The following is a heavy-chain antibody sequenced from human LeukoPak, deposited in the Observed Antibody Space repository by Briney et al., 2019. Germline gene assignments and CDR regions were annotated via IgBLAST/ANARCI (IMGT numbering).Heavy chain of an antibody. V-gene: IGHV3-23*01. D-gene: IGHD2/OR15-2a*01. CDR3: AKEWTSMTYFDY. CDR2: ISGSGDNT. J-gene: IGHJ4*02. Sequence: GGSLRLSCAASGFTFYTYAMTWVRQAPGKGLEWVSSISGSGDNTYYADSVKGRFTVSRDNSKNTLYLQMNSLRAEDTAVYYCAKEWTSMTYFDYWGQGTLVTVSS. CDR1: GFTFYTYA.